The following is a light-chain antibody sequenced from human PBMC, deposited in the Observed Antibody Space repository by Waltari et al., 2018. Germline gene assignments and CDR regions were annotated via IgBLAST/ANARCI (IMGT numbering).Light chain of an antibody. CDR1: SSNTGAGSD. V-gene: IGLV1-40*01. Sequence: QSVLTQPPSVSGAPGQRVTISCTGSSSNTGAGSDVHWYQQFSGTAPKLLIFDNDNRPSGVPDRFSGSRSGTSAYLAITGLQTDDEADYFCQSYDSGQWVFGGGTKVTVL. CDR3: QSYDSGQWV. CDR2: DND. J-gene: IGLJ3*02.